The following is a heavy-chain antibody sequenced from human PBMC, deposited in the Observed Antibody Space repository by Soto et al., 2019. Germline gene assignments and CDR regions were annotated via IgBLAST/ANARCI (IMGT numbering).Heavy chain of an antibody. D-gene: IGHD6-6*01. CDR2: IIPIFGTA. CDR1: GGTFSSYA. J-gene: IGHJ2*01. V-gene: IGHV1-69*01. Sequence: QMQLVQSGAEVKKPGSSVKVSCKASGGTFSSYAISWVRQAPGQGLEWMGGIIPIFGTANYAQKFQGRVTITADESTSTAYMELSSLRSQDTAVYYCARGGIEYSSENWYFDLWGRGTLVTVSS. CDR3: ARGGIEYSSENWYFDL.